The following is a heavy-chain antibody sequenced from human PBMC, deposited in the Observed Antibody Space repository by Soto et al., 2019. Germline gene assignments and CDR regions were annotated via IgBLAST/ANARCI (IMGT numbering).Heavy chain of an antibody. D-gene: IGHD1-26*01. CDR2: ISAHNGNK. CDR3: ERGLLAYFGMDV. Sequence: QLVQSGAEVKKPGASVKVSCKASGYRFSNYDISWVRQAPGQGLEWMAWISAHNGNKHYAEKFQSRVSTTTDTSTSTAYMEVRTLKTDDTAVYYCERGLLAYFGMDVWGQGTTVTVS. CDR1: GYRFSNYD. J-gene: IGHJ6*02. V-gene: IGHV1-18*01.